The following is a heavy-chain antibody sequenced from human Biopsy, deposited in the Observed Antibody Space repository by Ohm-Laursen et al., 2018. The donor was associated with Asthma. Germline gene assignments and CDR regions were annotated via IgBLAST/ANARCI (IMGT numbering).Heavy chain of an antibody. V-gene: IGHV4-30-2*06. CDR1: GDSIDSGDYS. Sequence: SQTLSLTCSVSGDSIDSGDYSWTWIRQSPGVGLEWIGYIYRNGDTYYNPTLKNRVTISIDRSKNQFSLRLRSVTAADTAVYYCARGWNCGGDRCSLDSWGQGTLVTVSS. D-gene: IGHD2-21*02. CDR2: IYRNGDT. CDR3: ARGWNCGGDRCSLDS. J-gene: IGHJ4*02.